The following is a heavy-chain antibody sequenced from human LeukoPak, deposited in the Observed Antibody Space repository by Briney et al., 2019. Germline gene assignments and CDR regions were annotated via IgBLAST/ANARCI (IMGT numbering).Heavy chain of an antibody. Sequence: QLGGSLRLSFAASGFTFSTYAMDWVGQPPGKGREWGAVISYDGRQNYYADSVKGRFTISRDNSKNTLYLQMNSLRDEDSAAYYCARVYLERLTAGYFDHWGQGTWVTVSP. J-gene: IGHJ4*02. V-gene: IGHV3-30*04. CDR1: GFTFSTYA. D-gene: IGHD2-8*01. CDR3: ARVYLERLTAGYFDH. CDR2: ISYDGRQN.